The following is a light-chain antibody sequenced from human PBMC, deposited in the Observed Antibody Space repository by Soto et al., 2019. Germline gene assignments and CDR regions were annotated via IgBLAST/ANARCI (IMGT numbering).Light chain of an antibody. CDR1: QSISSW. Sequence: DIQMTQSPSTLSASVGDRVTITCRASQSISSWLAWYQQKPGKAPKLLIYEASSLKSGVPSRFSGSGSATEFTLTISSLQPDDFATHYCEDYSSSSGLTFGGGTKVDIK. CDR3: EDYSSSSGLT. V-gene: IGKV1-5*03. CDR2: EAS. J-gene: IGKJ4*01.